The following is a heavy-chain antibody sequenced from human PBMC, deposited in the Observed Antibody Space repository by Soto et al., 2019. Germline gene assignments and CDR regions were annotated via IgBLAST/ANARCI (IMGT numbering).Heavy chain of an antibody. V-gene: IGHV3-30-3*01. J-gene: IGHJ6*02. D-gene: IGHD2-2*01. Sequence: QVQLVESGGGVVQPGRSLRLSCAASGFTFSSYAMHWVRQAPGKGLEWVAVISYDGSNKHYADSEKGRFTISRDNSKNTLYLQMNSLRAEDTAVYYCARDEYALHYYYYGMDLWGQGTTVTVSS. CDR3: ARDEYALHYYYYGMDL. CDR1: GFTFSSYA. CDR2: ISYDGSNK.